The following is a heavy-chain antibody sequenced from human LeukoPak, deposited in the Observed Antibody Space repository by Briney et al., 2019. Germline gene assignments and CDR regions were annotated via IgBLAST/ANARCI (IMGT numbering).Heavy chain of an antibody. CDR1: GSSFTSYW. J-gene: IGHJ6*04. D-gene: IGHD3-10*01. CDR3: ARTLFRDANYYYYGMDV. V-gene: IGHV5-51*01. CDR2: IYPGDSDI. Sequence: GESLKISCKGSGSSFTSYWIGWVRQMPGKGLEWMGIIYPGDSDIRYSPSFQGQVTISADKSISTVYLQWSSLKASDTAMYYCARTLFRDANYYYYGMDVWGKGTTVTVSS.